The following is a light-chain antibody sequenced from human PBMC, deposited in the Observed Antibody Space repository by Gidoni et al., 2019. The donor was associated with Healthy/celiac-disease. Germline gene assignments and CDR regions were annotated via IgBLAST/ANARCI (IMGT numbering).Light chain of an antibody. CDR2: GAY. V-gene: IGKV3-20*01. CDR1: QSVSSSY. J-gene: IGKJ1*01. Sequence: IVLTQSPGTLSLSPGARATLSCRASQSVSSSYLAWYQQKPGQAPRLLSYGAYSRATGIPARFSVCGSGTDFTLTISRLEPEDFAVYYCQQYNSSPPTFGEGTKVEFK. CDR3: QQYNSSPPT.